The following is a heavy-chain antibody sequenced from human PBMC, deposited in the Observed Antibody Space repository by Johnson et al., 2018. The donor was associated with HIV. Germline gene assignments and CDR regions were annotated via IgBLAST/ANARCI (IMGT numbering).Heavy chain of an antibody. J-gene: IGHJ3*02. CDR2: INSDGSST. D-gene: IGHD4-17*01. CDR1: GFTFSSYW. CDR3: AKDISRLRLWAFDI. V-gene: IGHV3-74*01. Sequence: EQLVESGGGLVQPGGSLRLSCAASGFTFSSYWMHWVRQAPGKGLVWVSRINSDGSSTSYADSVKGRFTISRDNAKNTLYLQMNSLTAEDTAFYYCAKDISRLRLWAFDIWGQGTMVTVSS.